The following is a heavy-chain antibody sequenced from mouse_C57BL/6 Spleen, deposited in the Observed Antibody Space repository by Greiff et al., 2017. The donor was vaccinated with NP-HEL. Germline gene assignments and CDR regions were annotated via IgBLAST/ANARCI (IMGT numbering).Heavy chain of an antibody. J-gene: IGHJ3*01. D-gene: IGHD1-1*01. CDR1: GFNFTDDY. CDR3: TTDDYGSSYSFAY. V-gene: IGHV14-4*01. CDR2: IDPENGDT. Sequence: VQLQQSGAELVRPGASVKLSCTASGFNFTDDYMHWVKQRPEQGLEWIGWIDPENGDTEYASKFQGKATITADTSSNTAYLQLSSLTSEDTAVYYWTTDDYGSSYSFAYWGQGTLVTVSA.